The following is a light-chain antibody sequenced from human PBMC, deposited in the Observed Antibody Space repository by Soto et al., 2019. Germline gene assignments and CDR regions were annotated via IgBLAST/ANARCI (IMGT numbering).Light chain of an antibody. Sequence: QSVLTQPASVSGSPGQSITITCTGTSSDVGGYNYVSWYQQNPGKAPKLVIYEVSNRPSGVSNRFSGSKSGNMASLTISGLQAEDEADYYCSSYTINRTYVFGTGTKVTVL. V-gene: IGLV2-14*01. CDR1: SSDVGGYNY. J-gene: IGLJ1*01. CDR3: SSYTINRTYV. CDR2: EVS.